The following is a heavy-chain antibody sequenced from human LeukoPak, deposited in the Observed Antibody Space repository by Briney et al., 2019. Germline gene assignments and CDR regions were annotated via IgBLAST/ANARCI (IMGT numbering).Heavy chain of an antibody. CDR2: IYHSGDT. CDR3: ARRGVGASPFDF. D-gene: IGHD1-26*01. CDR1: GDSIDRSTYF. J-gene: IGHJ4*02. V-gene: IGHV4-39*01. Sequence: SETLSLTCTVSGDSIDRSTYFWGWIRQSPGKGLEWIATIYHSGDTFYTPSLQSRVTISVDIIKNQFSLKVNSVTAADTAVYYCARRGVGASPFDFWGQGTLVTVS.